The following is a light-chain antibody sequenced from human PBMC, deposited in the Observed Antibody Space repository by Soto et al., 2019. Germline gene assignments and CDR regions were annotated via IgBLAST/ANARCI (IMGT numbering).Light chain of an antibody. V-gene: IGLV2-23*02. CDR1: SSDVGSYNL. Sequence: QSALTQPASVSGSPGQSITISCTGTSSDVGSYNLVSWYQQHPGKAPKLMIYEVSKRPSGVSNRFSGSKSGNTASLTISGLQAEDEADDYCCSYAGSSTFAVFGGGTQLTVL. CDR2: EVS. J-gene: IGLJ7*01. CDR3: CSYAGSSTFAV.